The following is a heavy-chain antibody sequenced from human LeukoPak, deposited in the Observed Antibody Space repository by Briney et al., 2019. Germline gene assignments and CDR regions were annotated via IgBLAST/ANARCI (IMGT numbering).Heavy chain of an antibody. D-gene: IGHD3-22*01. V-gene: IGHV3-23*01. Sequence: GGSLRLSCAASGFTFSSYAMSWVRQAPGKGLEWVSAISGSGGSTYYADSVKGRFTISRDNSKNTLYLQMNSLRAEDTAVYYCAKGKTLYYYDSSGYYPKVYNGFGPWGQGTLVTVSS. CDR2: ISGSGGST. CDR1: GFTFSSYA. J-gene: IGHJ5*02. CDR3: AKGKTLYYYDSSGYYPKVYNGFGP.